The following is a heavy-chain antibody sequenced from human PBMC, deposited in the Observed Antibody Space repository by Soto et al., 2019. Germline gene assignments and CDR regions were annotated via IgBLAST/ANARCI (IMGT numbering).Heavy chain of an antibody. CDR1: GGSISNVNDC. D-gene: IGHD3-10*01. CDR2: IYSGGSI. CDR3: ASGPSGDKVDS. J-gene: IGHJ4*02. Sequence: QVQLQESGPGLVKPSQTLSLTCIVSGGSISNVNDCWSWIRQRPDKGLEWIGHIYSGGSIYNNPSLTRRVTISIDTSKNQFSLQLSSVSAADTAVYYCASGPSGDKVDSLGQGTLVTVSS. V-gene: IGHV4-30-4*01.